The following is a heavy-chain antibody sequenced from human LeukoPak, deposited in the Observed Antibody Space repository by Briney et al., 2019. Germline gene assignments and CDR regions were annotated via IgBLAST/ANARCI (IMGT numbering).Heavy chain of an antibody. V-gene: IGHV7-4-1*02. CDR1: GYTFTGYY. J-gene: IGHJ4*02. CDR2: INTNTGNP. Sequence: GASVKVSCKASGYTFTGYYMHWVRQAPGQGLEWMGWINTNTGNPTYAPGFTGRFVFSLDTSVSTAYLQISSLKAEDTAVYLCASSYCSGGHCYPQQTVYYFDFWGQGTLVTVSS. D-gene: IGHD2-15*01. CDR3: ASSYCSGGHCYPQQTVYYFDF.